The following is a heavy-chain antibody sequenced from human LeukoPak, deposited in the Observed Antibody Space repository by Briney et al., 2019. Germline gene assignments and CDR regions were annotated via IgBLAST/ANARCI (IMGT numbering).Heavy chain of an antibody. V-gene: IGHV1-46*01. D-gene: IGHD3-10*01. CDR1: GYTFTSNY. CDR2: ISPSGGST. J-gene: IGHJ4*02. Sequence: ASVKVSCKAFGYTFTSNYMHWVRQAPGQGPEWMGVISPSGGSTTYAQKFQGRVTLTRDMSTSTDYLELSSLRAEDTAVYYCAKEAYRGDYGSGAAPTSDFDYWGQGTLVTVSS. CDR3: AKEAYRGDYGSGAAPTSDFDY.